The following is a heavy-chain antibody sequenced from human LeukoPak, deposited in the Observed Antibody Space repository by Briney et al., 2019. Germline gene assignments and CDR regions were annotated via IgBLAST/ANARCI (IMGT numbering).Heavy chain of an antibody. Sequence: PSETLSLTCTVSGGSVISGSYYWSWIRQPPGRGLEWIAYIHYSGSAAYNPSLKSRVTISRDMSTNQFSLKMTSVTAADTAVYFCARDMGAPDYGSYSVDYWGQGTLVTVSS. CDR2: IHYSGSA. J-gene: IGHJ4*02. CDR1: GGSVISGSYY. V-gene: IGHV4-61*01. D-gene: IGHD4-23*01. CDR3: ARDMGAPDYGSYSVDY.